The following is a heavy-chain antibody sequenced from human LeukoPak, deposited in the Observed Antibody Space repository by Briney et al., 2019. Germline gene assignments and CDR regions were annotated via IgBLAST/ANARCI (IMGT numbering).Heavy chain of an antibody. CDR1: GFTFEDSG. J-gene: IGHJ4*02. V-gene: IGHV3-9*01. CDR3: AKGDCGSSSCTRLDN. CDR2: ISWNGGGV. D-gene: IGHD2-2*01. Sequence: GRSLRLSCAASGFTFEDSGMHWVRHGPGKGLEWVSGISWNGGGVGYAASVKGRFTISRDNAKKSLFLQMNSLRPEDTALYYCAKGDCGSSSCTRLDNWGQGTLVTVSS.